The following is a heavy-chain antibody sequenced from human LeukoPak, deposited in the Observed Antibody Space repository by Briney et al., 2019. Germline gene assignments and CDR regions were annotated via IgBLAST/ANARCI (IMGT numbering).Heavy chain of an antibody. CDR2: ISSSSTI. J-gene: IGHJ5*02. D-gene: IGHD3-3*01. Sequence: PGGSLRLSCAASGFTFSSYSMNWVRQAPGKGLEWLSYISSSSTIYYADSVKGRFTISRDNAKNSLYLQMNSLRAEDTAVYYCARARITIFGVVQASANWFDPWGQGTLVSVSS. CDR1: GFTFSSYS. V-gene: IGHV3-48*01. CDR3: ARARITIFGVVQASANWFDP.